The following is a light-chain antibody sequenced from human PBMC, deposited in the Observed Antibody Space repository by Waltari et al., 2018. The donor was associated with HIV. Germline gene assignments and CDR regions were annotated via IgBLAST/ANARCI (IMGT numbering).Light chain of an antibody. CDR2: SDR. CDR3: QAYDSSLRASV. J-gene: IGLJ2*01. V-gene: IGLV1-40*01. CDR1: RSNIGAGYF. Sequence: QSALTQPPSVSGAPGQRVTISCTGNRSNIGAGYFVHWYQHLPGTAPKLLVYSDRKRPAGGPDRLSGSKSGTSASLVITGLQAEDEADYYGQAYDSSLRASVFGGGTKLTVL.